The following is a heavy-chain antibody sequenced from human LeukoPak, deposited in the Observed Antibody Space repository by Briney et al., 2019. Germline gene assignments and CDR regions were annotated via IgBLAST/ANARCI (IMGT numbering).Heavy chain of an antibody. V-gene: IGHV3-53*01. CDR2: IYSGGTT. J-gene: IGHJ2*01. CDR3: ARVGDHLHWNLDL. D-gene: IGHD5-24*01. Sequence: GGSLRLSCAASGFTVGTKYMNWVRQAPGKGLEWVSIIYSGGTTYYADSVKGRFTISRDTSKNTLPLQMNSLRAEDTAVYFCARVGDHLHWNLDLWGRGTLVTVSS. CDR1: GFTVGTKY.